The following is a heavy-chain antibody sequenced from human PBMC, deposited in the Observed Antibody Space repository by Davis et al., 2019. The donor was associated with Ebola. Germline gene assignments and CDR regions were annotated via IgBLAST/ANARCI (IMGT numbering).Heavy chain of an antibody. CDR1: GGSFSGYY. D-gene: IGHD2-15*01. CDR2: INHSVST. J-gene: IGHJ2*01. Sequence: SETLSLTCAVYGGSFSGYYWSWIRQPPGKGLEWIGEINHSVSTNYNPSLKSRVTISVDTSKNQFSLKLSSVTAADTAVYYCARDSTEGGSWYFDLWGRGTLVTVSS. CDR3: ARDSTEGGSWYFDL. V-gene: IGHV4-34*01.